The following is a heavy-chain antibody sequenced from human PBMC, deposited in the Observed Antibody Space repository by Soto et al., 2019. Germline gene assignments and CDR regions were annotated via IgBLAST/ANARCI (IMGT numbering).Heavy chain of an antibody. Sequence: QSGGSLRLSCAAFGVTISDDVMNWVRQAPGKGLEWVAVIYSEGRTYYADSVKGRFSISRDSSKNTVYLQMNSLRAEDTAVYYCAKDANWSYDLWGRGNLVTVSS. J-gene: IGHJ2*01. CDR2: IYSEGRT. V-gene: IGHV3-53*01. CDR1: GVTISDDV. CDR3: AKDANWSYDL.